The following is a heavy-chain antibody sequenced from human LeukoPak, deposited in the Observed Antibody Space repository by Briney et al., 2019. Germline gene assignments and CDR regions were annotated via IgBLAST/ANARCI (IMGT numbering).Heavy chain of an antibody. CDR3: ARDYYQRMDY. Sequence: PGGSLRLPCAASGFTFNNYGMHWVRQAPGKGLEWVSYISSTSSGTYYADSVKGRFTISRDNAKSSLYLQMNSLRAEDTAVYYCARDYYQRMDYWGQGTLVTVSS. J-gene: IGHJ4*02. D-gene: IGHD3-10*01. CDR1: GFTFNNYG. V-gene: IGHV3-48*01. CDR2: ISSTSSGT.